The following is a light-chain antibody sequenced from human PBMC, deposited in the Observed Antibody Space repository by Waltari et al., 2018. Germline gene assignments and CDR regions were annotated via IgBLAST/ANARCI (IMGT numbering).Light chain of an antibody. J-gene: IGLJ3*02. CDR3: CSYAGRYTWV. CDR2: DVS. Sequence: QSALTQPRSVSGSPGPSVPISCTGTSSDVGGSNYVSWFQQHPGKAPKLMIHDVSKRPSGVPDRFSGSKSGNTASLTISGLQADDETDYYCCSYAGRYTWVFGGGTKLTVL. V-gene: IGLV2-11*01. CDR1: SSDVGGSNY.